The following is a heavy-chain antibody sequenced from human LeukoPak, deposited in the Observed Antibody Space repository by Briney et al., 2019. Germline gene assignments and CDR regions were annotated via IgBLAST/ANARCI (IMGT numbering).Heavy chain of an antibody. V-gene: IGHV1-2*02. CDR2: INPNSGGT. J-gene: IGHJ4*02. CDR1: GYTFTGYY. CDR3: ARRGIDGYDFTY. D-gene: IGHD5-12*01. Sequence: ASVKVSCKASGYTFTGYYMHWVRQAPGQGLEWMGWINPNSGGTNYAQKFQGRVTITRNTSISTAYMELSSLRSEDTAVYYCARRGIDGYDFTYWGQGTLVTVSS.